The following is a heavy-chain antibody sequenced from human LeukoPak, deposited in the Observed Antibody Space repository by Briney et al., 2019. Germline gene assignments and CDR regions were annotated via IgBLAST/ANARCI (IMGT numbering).Heavy chain of an antibody. CDR1: GGSISSYY. CDR3: ARMSYGSGDNWFDP. D-gene: IGHD3-10*01. Sequence: PSETLSLTCTVSGGSISSYYWSWIRQPAGKGLEWIGRIYTSGSTNYNPSLKSRVTMSVDTSKNQFSLKLSSVTAADTAVYYCARMSYGSGDNWFDPWGQGTLVTVSS. J-gene: IGHJ5*02. CDR2: IYTSGST. V-gene: IGHV4-4*07.